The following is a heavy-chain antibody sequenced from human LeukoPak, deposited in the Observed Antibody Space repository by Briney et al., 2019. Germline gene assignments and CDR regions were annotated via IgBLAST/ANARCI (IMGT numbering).Heavy chain of an antibody. J-gene: IGHJ4*02. CDR2: IIPIFGTA. D-gene: IGHD5-12*01. CDR3: ARSHVKIVATGELDH. Sequence: SVKVSCKASGGTFSSYATSWVRQAPGQGLEWMGGIIPIFGTANYAQKFQGRVTITADESTSTAYMELSSLRSEDTAVYYCARSHVKIVATGELDHWGQGTLVTVSS. CDR1: GGTFSSYA. V-gene: IGHV1-69*13.